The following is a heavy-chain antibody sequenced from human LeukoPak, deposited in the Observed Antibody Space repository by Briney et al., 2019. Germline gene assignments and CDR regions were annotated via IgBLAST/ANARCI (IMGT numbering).Heavy chain of an antibody. CDR2: ISGSDGNT. V-gene: IGHV3-23*01. J-gene: IGHJ4*02. CDR1: GFTFDDYA. D-gene: IGHD3-10*01. CDR3: AKAATFYYGSDL. Sequence: QPGRSLRLSCAASGFTFDDYAMHWVRQAPGEGLEWVSAISGSDGNTYYADSVKGRFTISRDDSKNTLYLQMNRLRAEDTALYYCAKAATFYYGSDLWGQGILVAVSS.